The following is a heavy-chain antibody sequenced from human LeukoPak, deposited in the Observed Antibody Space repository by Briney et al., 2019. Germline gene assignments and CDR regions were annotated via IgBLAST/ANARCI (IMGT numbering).Heavy chain of an antibody. CDR3: ARVWIQLWLNWFDP. D-gene: IGHD5-18*01. CDR1: GGSFSGNY. Sequence: SQTLSLTCALYGGSFSGNYWSWIRQPPGKGLEWIGEINHSGSTNYNPSLKSRVTISVDTSTNHFSLKLSSVTAADTAVYYCARVWIQLWLNWFDPWGQGTLVTVSS. CDR2: INHSGST. J-gene: IGHJ5*02. V-gene: IGHV4-34*01.